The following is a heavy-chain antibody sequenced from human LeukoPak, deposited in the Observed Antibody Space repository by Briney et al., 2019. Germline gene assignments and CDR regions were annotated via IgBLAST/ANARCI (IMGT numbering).Heavy chain of an antibody. Sequence: GGSLRLSCAASGFTFSSYAMSWVRQAPGKGLEWVSAISGSGGSTYYADSVKGRFTISRDNSKNTLYLQMNSLRAEDTAVYYCARAFGSSGWYGDGYYFDYWGQGTLVTVSS. J-gene: IGHJ4*02. CDR3: ARAFGSSGWYGDGYYFDY. CDR1: GFTFSSYA. CDR2: ISGSGGST. D-gene: IGHD6-19*01. V-gene: IGHV3-23*01.